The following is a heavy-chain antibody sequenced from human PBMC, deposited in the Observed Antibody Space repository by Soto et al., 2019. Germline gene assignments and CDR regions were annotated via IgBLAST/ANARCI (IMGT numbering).Heavy chain of an antibody. V-gene: IGHV4-30-4*01. J-gene: IGHJ5*02. CDR1: GGSISSGDYY. CDR2: IYYSGST. D-gene: IGHD2-15*01. Sequence: SETLCLTCAVSGGSISSGDYYWSWIRQPPGKGLEWIGYIYYSGSTYYNPSLKSRVTISVDTSKNQFSLKLSSVTAADTAVYYCARYNLLGYCSGGTFFFNGLDPSGMGNLVT. CDR3: ARYNLLGYCSGGTFFFNGLDP.